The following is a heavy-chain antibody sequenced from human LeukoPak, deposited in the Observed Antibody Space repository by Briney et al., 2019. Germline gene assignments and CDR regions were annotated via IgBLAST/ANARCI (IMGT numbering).Heavy chain of an antibody. CDR2: ISGSGDNT. V-gene: IGHV3-23*01. D-gene: IGHD3-3*01. CDR3: AKCYDFSGGEWFDP. CDR1: GFTFSNHA. Sequence: GGSLRVSCAASGFTFSNHAMSWVRQAPGKGLEWVSAISGSGDNTYYADSVKGRFTISRDNSKNTLYLQMNSLRVEDTAVYYCAKCYDFSGGEWFDPWGQGTLVTVSS. J-gene: IGHJ5*02.